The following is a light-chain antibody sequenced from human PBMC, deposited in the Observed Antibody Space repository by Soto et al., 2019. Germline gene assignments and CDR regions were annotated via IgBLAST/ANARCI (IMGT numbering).Light chain of an antibody. V-gene: IGKV1-5*01. CDR3: QQYNGYSRT. J-gene: IGKJ1*01. Sequence: IQFTQSPSSLSASVGDRVTITCRASQSISRLLAWYQQKSGKAPKLLIYDVSSLESGVPSRFSGSGSGTEFALTISSLQPDDVATYYCQQYNGYSRTFGQGTKVDI. CDR2: DVS. CDR1: QSISRL.